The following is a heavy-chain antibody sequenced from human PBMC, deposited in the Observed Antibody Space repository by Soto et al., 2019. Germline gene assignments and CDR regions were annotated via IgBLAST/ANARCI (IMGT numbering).Heavy chain of an antibody. Sequence: EVQLLESGGGLVQPGESLRLSCAASGFTFSYYWMHWVSQAPGKGLVWVSRIHSDGSSTTYADSVKDRFTISRDNARNTLYLQMNSLRAEDTAVYYCARGDRGAFDLWGQGTVLTVSS. D-gene: IGHD1-26*01. CDR2: IHSDGSST. J-gene: IGHJ3*01. CDR3: ARGDRGAFDL. V-gene: IGHV3-74*03. CDR1: GFTFSYYW.